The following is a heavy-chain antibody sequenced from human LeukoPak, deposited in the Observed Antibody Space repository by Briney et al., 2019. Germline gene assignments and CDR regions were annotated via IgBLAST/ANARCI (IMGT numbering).Heavy chain of an antibody. J-gene: IGHJ4*02. Sequence: SETLSLTCTVSGGSISSGDYYWSWIRQPPGKGLEWIGYIYYSGSTYYNPSIKSRVTISVDTSKTQFSLKLSRVSAADTAVYYCARHRISRDYYGSGSYYNGDYWGQGTLVTVSS. CDR1: GGSISSGDYY. D-gene: IGHD3-10*01. CDR3: ARHRISRDYYGSGSYYNGDY. V-gene: IGHV4-30-4*01. CDR2: IYYSGST.